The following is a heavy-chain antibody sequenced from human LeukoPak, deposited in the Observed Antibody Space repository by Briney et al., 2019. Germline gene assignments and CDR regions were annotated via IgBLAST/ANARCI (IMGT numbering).Heavy chain of an antibody. CDR1: GYTFTNYG. CDR3: ARDYYDSSGYAEYFQH. V-gene: IGHV1-18*01. CDR2: ISAYNGNT. J-gene: IGHJ1*01. D-gene: IGHD3-22*01. Sequence: ASVKVSCKASGYTFTNYGISWVRQAPGQGLEWMGWISAYNGNTNYAQKLQGRITMTTDTSTSTAYMELRSLRSDDTAVYYCARDYYDSSGYAEYFQHWGQGTLVTVSS.